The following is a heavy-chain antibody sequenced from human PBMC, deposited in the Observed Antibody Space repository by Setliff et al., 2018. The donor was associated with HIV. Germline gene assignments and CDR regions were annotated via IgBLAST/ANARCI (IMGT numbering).Heavy chain of an antibody. J-gene: IGHJ4*02. CDR1: GFTFSDYY. Sequence: GGSLRLSCAASGFTFSDYYMSWIRQAPGKGLEWVSYISTSDTMYYADSVKGRFTISRDNTKSSLYLQMNSLRAEDTAVYYCARDNLILPFDYRGQGTLVTVSS. V-gene: IGHV3-11*04. CDR3: ARDNLILPFDY. D-gene: IGHD1-1*01. CDR2: ISTSDTM.